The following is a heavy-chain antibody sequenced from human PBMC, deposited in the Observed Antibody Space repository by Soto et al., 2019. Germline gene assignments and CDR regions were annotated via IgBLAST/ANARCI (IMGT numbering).Heavy chain of an antibody. J-gene: IGHJ3*02. D-gene: IGHD3-22*01. CDR2: IKQDGTEK. CDR3: ARDDFYDSSANDAFDI. Sequence: GGSLRLSCAASGFTFSKYWMSWVRQAPGKGLEWVANIKQDGTEKFYVDYVKGRFTISRDNAKNSQYLQMNSLRAEDTAVYYCARDDFYDSSANDAFDIWGQGT. CDR1: GFTFSKYW. V-gene: IGHV3-7*05.